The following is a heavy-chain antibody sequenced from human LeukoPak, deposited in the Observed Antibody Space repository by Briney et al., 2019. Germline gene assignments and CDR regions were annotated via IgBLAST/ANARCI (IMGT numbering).Heavy chain of an antibody. CDR2: IYSGGST. D-gene: IGHD3-3*01. V-gene: IGHV3-66*01. CDR3: ARDDRLSGYDFWSGYHDY. CDR1: GFTVSSNY. Sequence: PGGSLRLSCAASGFTVSSNYMSWVRQAPGKGLEWVSVIYSGGSTYYADSVKGRFTISRDNAKNSLYLQMNSLRAEDTAVYYCARDDRLSGYDFWSGYHDYWGQGTLVTVSS. J-gene: IGHJ4*02.